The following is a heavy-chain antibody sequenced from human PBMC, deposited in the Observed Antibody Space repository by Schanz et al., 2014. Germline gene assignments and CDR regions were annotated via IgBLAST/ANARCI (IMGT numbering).Heavy chain of an antibody. J-gene: IGHJ6*02. CDR1: GYTLTNFD. V-gene: IGHV1-18*01. CDR2: ISAYNGKT. CDR3: ARYGFRKFGVVYGLAV. Sequence: QVQLVQSGAEVKKPGASVKVSCKASGYTLTNFDINWVRQAPGQGLEWMGWISAYNGKTEHAQNFQGRLTMTTDTSTSTAYMELRSLRSDDTAVYYCARYGFRKFGVVYGLAVWGQGTTVTVS. D-gene: IGHD3-3*01.